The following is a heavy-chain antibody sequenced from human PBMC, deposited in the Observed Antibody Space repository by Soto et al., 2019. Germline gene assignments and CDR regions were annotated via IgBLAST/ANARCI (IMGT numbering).Heavy chain of an antibody. Sequence: EAQLLESGGGLVQPGGSLRLSCAASGFPFNNYAMSWVRQAPGKGLEWVSAIRGSDESTYYAQSVKGRFTISRDNSKNTLNLQMNSLRAEDTAVYYCAKSRSVEDGFDIWGQGTMVTDSS. CDR3: AKSRSVEDGFDI. CDR1: GFPFNNYA. CDR2: IRGSDEST. V-gene: IGHV3-23*01. J-gene: IGHJ3*02.